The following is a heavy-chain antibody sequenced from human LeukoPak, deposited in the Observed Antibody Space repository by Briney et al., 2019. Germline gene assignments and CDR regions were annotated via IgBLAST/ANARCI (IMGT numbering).Heavy chain of an antibody. V-gene: IGHV3-30*01. CDR2: ISYDGGNK. J-gene: IGHJ5*02. D-gene: IGHD3-22*01. CDR1: GFTFSSYA. CDR3: ARGSSGYYYENWFDP. Sequence: GGSLRLSCAGSGFTFSSYALHWVRQAPGKGLGWVALISYDGGNKYYADSVKGRFTISRDNSKNTLYLQMNSLRAEDTAVYYCARGSSGYYYENWFDPWGQGTLVTVSS.